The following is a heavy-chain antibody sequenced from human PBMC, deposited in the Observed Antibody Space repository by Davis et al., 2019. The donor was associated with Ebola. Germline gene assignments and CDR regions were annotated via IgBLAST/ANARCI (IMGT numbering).Heavy chain of an antibody. J-gene: IGHJ4*02. CDR2: ISSSGSTI. V-gene: IGHV3-48*04. CDR1: GFTFSSYC. Sequence: GGSLRLSCAASGFTFSSYCTFSSYWMSWVRQAPGKGLEWVSYISSSGSTIYYADSVKGRFTISRDNAKNSLYLQMNSLRAEDTAVYYCARDRSGYSYGIFDYWGQGTLVTVSS. D-gene: IGHD5-18*01. CDR3: ARDRSGYSYGIFDY.